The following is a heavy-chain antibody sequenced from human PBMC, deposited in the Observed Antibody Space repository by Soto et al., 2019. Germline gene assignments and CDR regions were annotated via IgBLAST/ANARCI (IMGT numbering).Heavy chain of an antibody. J-gene: IGHJ5*02. D-gene: IGHD6-13*01. V-gene: IGHV1-46*03. Sequence: GASVKVSCKASGYTFTSYYMHWERQAPGQGLEWMGIINPSGGSTSYAQKFQGRVTMTRDTSTSTVYMELSSLRSEDTAVYYCARDEQQPADGFDPWGQGTLVTVSS. CDR1: GYTFTSYY. CDR2: INPSGGST. CDR3: ARDEQQPADGFDP.